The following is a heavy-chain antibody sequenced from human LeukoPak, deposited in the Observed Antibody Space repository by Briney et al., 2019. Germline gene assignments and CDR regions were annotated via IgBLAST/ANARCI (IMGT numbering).Heavy chain of an antibody. V-gene: IGHV3-30*18. CDR3: AKDRISEETYNWFDP. CDR2: ISYDGSNK. Sequence: PGWSLTLSCAASGFTFSSYVMHWLRQAPGKGLEWVAVISYDGSNKYYADSVKGRFTISRDNSKNTLYLQMNSLRAEDTAVYYCAKDRISEETYNWFDPWGQGTLVTVSS. J-gene: IGHJ5*02. D-gene: IGHD2-15*01. CDR1: GFTFSSYV.